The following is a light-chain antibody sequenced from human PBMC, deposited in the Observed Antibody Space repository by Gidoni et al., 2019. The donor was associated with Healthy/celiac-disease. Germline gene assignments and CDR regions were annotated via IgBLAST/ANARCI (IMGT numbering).Light chain of an antibody. CDR2: AAS. V-gene: IGKV1-39*01. Sequence: DIQRSQSPSSLSASVGDRVTSTCRASQSLSSYGNWSQQKPAKAPKLLIYAASSLQSGVTSRFSGSGSGTDFSLTISSLQPEDFATYYCQQSYSTPYTFGQGTKLEIK. J-gene: IGKJ2*01. CDR1: QSLSSY. CDR3: QQSYSTPYT.